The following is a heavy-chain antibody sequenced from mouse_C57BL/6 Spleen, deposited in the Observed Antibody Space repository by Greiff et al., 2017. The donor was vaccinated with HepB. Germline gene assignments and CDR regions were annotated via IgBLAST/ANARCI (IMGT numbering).Heavy chain of an antibody. V-gene: IGHV1-53*01. CDR3: ARGPRHYYGSSYPFDY. CDR2: INPSNGGT. D-gene: IGHD1-1*01. Sequence: QVQLQQPGTELVKPGASVKLSCKASGYTFTSYWMHWVKQRPGQGLEWIGNINPSNGGTNYNEKFKSKATLTVDKSSSTAYMQLSSLTSEDSAVYYCARGPRHYYGSSYPFDYWGQGTTLTVSS. CDR1: GYTFTSYW. J-gene: IGHJ2*01.